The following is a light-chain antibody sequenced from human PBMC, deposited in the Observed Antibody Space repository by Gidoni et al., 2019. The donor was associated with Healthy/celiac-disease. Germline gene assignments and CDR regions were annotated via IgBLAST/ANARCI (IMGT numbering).Light chain of an antibody. CDR2: DAS. Sequence: ESVVTQSTATLSLSPGERATLSCGASQSVSSSYLAWYQKTPGRAPRLLIYDASSRATGIPDRFSGSVSGTDFSLTISRLDPEDFAVSYCQQYGSSPPTTFGQGTRLEIK. CDR1: QSVSSSY. CDR3: QQYGSSPPTT. V-gene: IGKV3D-20*01. J-gene: IGKJ5*01.